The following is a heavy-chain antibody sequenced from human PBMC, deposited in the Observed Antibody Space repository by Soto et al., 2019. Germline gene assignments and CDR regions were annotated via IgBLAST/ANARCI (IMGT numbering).Heavy chain of an antibody. CDR2: ISGSGGTT. V-gene: IGHV3-23*01. CDR3: ARGGFGALNRRSNWFDP. D-gene: IGHD3-3*01. J-gene: IGHJ5*02. CDR1: GFTFSSSA. Sequence: GGSLRLSCAASGFTFSSSAMTWVRQAPGKRLEWVSGISGSGGTTSYTDSVKGRFTISRDNSKKTLFLEMKSLGVEDTAVYYCARGGFGALNRRSNWFDPWGQGTLVTVSS.